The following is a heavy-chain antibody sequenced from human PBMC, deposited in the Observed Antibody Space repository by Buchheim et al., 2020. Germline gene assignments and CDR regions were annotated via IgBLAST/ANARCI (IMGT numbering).Heavy chain of an antibody. V-gene: IGHV3-21*01. Sequence: EVQLVESGGGLVKPGGSLRLSCAASGFTFSSYSMNWVRQAPGKGLEWVSSISSSSSYIYYADSVKGRFTISRDNAKNSLYLQMNSLRAEDTAVYYCARGPYDFWSGYFPYYYYGMDVWGQGTT. CDR3: ARGPYDFWSGYFPYYYYGMDV. CDR1: GFTFSSYS. CDR2: ISSSSSYI. D-gene: IGHD3-3*01. J-gene: IGHJ6*02.